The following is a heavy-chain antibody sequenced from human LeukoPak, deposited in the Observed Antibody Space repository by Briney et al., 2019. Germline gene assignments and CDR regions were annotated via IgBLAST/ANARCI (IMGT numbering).Heavy chain of an antibody. CDR3: ASKSTDHGELRFDY. CDR2: FYYTGTT. J-gene: IGHJ4*02. Sequence: PSETLSLTCTISGDSTNTYFWSWIRQPPGKGLEWIGYFYYTGTTNYNPSLKSQVTISVDTSKNQFSLKVNSVTAADTGVYYCASKSTDHGELRFDYWGQGTLVTVSS. D-gene: IGHD4-17*01. CDR1: GDSTNTYF. V-gene: IGHV4-59*01.